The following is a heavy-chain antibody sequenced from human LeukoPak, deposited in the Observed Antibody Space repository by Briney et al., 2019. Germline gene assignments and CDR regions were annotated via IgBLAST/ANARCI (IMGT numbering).Heavy chain of an antibody. CDR2: ISAYNGNT. Sequence: GASVKVSCKASGYTFTSYGISWVRQAPGQGLEWMGWISAYNGNTNYAQKLQGRVTMTTDTSTSTVYMELRSLRSDDTAVYYCAGHSGYGKFDYWGQGTLVTVSS. V-gene: IGHV1-18*01. D-gene: IGHD5-12*01. CDR3: AGHSGYGKFDY. CDR1: GYTFTSYG. J-gene: IGHJ4*02.